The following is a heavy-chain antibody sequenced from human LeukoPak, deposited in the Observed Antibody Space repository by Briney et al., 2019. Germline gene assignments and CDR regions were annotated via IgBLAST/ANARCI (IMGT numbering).Heavy chain of an antibody. D-gene: IGHD2/OR15-2a*01. CDR2: IGPHSTFT. Sequence: RASMKVSCKSSGFTFTDHYIHWVRQGPGQGLEWMGYIGPHSTFTSSPQEFQGRVTMTRDASMSTAYMELTRLTSDDTAVYYCVREGEGPLSKDFDYWGQGTLVTVSS. J-gene: IGHJ4*02. CDR3: VREGEGPLSKDFDY. V-gene: IGHV1-2*02. CDR1: GFTFTDHY.